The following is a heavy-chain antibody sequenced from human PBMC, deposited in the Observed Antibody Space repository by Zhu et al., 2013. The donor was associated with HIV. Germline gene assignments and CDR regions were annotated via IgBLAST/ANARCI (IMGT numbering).Heavy chain of an antibody. J-gene: IGHJ4*02. CDR2: IIPIFGTA. Sequence: QVQLVQSGAEVKKPGSSVKVSCKASGGTFSSYAISWVRQAPGQGLEWMGGIIPIFGTANYAQKFQGRVTITADESTSTAYMELSSLRSEDTAVYYCARDSSAADYYGSGDLFVTFDYWGQGTLVTVSS. CDR3: ARDSSAADYYGSGDLFVTFDY. D-gene: IGHD3-10*01. V-gene: IGHV1-69*01. CDR1: GGTFSSYA.